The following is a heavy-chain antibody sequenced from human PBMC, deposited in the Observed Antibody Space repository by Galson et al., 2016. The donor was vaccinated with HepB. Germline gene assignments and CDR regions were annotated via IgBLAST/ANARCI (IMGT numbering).Heavy chain of an antibody. V-gene: IGHV2-70*20. CDR3: ARAHLFRSGTNYNFGYAFDV. Sequence: PALVKPTQTLTLTCAFSGFSLTSSGMCVTWVRQPPGKALEWLALIDWHDDRSYSTSLQTSLSISKDTSTNQVVLTMTNVDPVDTATYYCARAHLFRSGTNYNFGYAFDVWGQGTTVTVSS. J-gene: IGHJ3*01. CDR1: GFSLTSSGMC. CDR2: IDWHDDR. D-gene: IGHD3-10*01.